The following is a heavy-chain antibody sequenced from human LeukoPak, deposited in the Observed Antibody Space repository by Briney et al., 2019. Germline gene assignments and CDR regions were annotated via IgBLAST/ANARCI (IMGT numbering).Heavy chain of an antibody. V-gene: IGHV3-9*01. Sequence: GRSLRLSCAASGFTFDDYAMHWVRHAPGKGLEWVSGISWNSGSVGYADSVKGRFTISRDNAKNSLYLQMNSLRAEDTALYYCAKDMTATYYYDSSTAFDIWGQGTMVTVSS. D-gene: IGHD3-22*01. CDR2: ISWNSGSV. J-gene: IGHJ3*02. CDR1: GFTFDDYA. CDR3: AKDMTATYYYDSSTAFDI.